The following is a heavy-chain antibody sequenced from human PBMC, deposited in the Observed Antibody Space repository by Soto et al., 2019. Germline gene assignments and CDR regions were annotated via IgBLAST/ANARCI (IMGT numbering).Heavy chain of an antibody. D-gene: IGHD6-6*01. Sequence: GSLRLSCAASGFTFSSYWMSWVRQAPGKGLEWVANIKQDGSEKYYVDSVKGRFTISRDNAKNSLYLQMNSLRAEDTAVYYCARGSARPVSYCYYYMDVWGKGTTVTVSS. CDR3: ARGSARPVSYCYYYMDV. V-gene: IGHV3-7*01. CDR1: GFTFSSYW. J-gene: IGHJ6*03. CDR2: IKQDGSEK.